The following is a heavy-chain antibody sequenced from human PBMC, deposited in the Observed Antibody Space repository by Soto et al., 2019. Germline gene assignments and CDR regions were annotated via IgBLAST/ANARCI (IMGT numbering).Heavy chain of an antibody. CDR2: IYPGDSDT. CDR1: GYSFTSYW. J-gene: IGHJ4*02. V-gene: IGHV5-51*01. Sequence: PGESLKISCKGSGYSFTSYWIGWVRQMPGKGLEWMGIIYPGDSDTRYSPSFQGQVTISADKSISTAYLQWSSLKASDTAMYYCARGPAQLGYCSGGSCYFEYWGQGTLVTVSS. D-gene: IGHD2-15*01. CDR3: ARGPAQLGYCSGGSCYFEY.